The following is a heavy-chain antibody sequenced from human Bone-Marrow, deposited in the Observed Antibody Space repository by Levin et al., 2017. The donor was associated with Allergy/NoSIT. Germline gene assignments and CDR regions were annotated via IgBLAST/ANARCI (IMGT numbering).Heavy chain of an antibody. CDR3: AIYGSGNDYSAFDI. Sequence: GGSLRLSCAASGFTVSSNHMSWVRQAPGKGLEWVSLIYSGGRGYYADSVRGRFTISRDNSKNTLYLQLNSLRAEDTAVYYCAIYGSGNDYSAFDIWAKGQWSPSLQ. CDR2: IYSGGRG. CDR1: GFTVSSNH. V-gene: IGHV3-53*01. J-gene: IGHJ3*02. D-gene: IGHD3-10*01.